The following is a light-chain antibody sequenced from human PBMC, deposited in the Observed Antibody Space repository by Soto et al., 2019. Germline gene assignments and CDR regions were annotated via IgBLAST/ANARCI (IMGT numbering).Light chain of an antibody. CDR3: CSSAGSSTGV. CDR2: EGS. J-gene: IGLJ3*02. V-gene: IGLV2-23*01. Sequence: QSALTQPASVSGSPGQSITISCTGTSSDVGSYNLVSWYQQHPGKAPKLMIYEGSKRPSGVSNRFSGSTSGNTASLTISGLQAEDEADYYCCSSAGSSTGVFGGGTKLTVL. CDR1: SSDVGSYNL.